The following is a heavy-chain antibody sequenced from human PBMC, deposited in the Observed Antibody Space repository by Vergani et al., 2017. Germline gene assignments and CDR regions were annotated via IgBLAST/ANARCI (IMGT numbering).Heavy chain of an antibody. Sequence: QVQPQESGPGLVKPSETLSLTCTVSGGSISSYYWSWIRQPPGKGLEWIGYIYYSGSTNYNPSLKSRVTISVDTSKNQFSLKLSSVTAADTAVYYCARGSGYSLLSGGMDVWGQGTTVTVSS. V-gene: IGHV4-59*01. CDR3: ARGSGYSLLSGGMDV. D-gene: IGHD5-18*01. CDR1: GGSISSYY. J-gene: IGHJ6*02. CDR2: IYYSGST.